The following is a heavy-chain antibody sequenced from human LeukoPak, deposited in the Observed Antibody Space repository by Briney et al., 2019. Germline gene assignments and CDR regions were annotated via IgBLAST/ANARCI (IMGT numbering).Heavy chain of an antibody. D-gene: IGHD5-24*01. CDR2: INQDGSEK. V-gene: IGHV3-7*01. Sequence: GGSLRLSCAVSGLRFGSFWMSWVRQAPGKGREWVANINQDGSEKYFVDSVRGRFTISRDNSKNSLHLQMNTLRAEDTAVYYCARERDGRFFDYWGQGTLVTVSS. CDR3: ARERDGRFFDY. J-gene: IGHJ4*02. CDR1: GLRFGSFW.